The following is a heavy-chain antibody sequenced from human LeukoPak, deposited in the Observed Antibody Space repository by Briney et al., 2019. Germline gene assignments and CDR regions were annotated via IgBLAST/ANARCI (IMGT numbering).Heavy chain of an antibody. CDR1: GFTFSRYA. J-gene: IGHJ6*03. V-gene: IGHV3-23*01. Sequence: GGSLRLSCAASGFTFSRYAMSWVRQAPGKGLEWVSAISGSGGSTFYADSAKGRFTISRDNSKNTLYLQMNSLRAEDTAVYYCAKEREWGIQLSYYYMDVWGKGTTVTVSS. CDR2: ISGSGGST. CDR3: AKEREWGIQLSYYYMDV. D-gene: IGHD5-18*01.